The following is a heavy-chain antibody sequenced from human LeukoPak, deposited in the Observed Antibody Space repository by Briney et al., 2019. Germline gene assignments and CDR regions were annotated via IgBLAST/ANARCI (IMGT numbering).Heavy chain of an antibody. CDR1: GFTFSSYG. D-gene: IGHD3-10*01. Sequence: GGPLRLSCAASGFTFSSYGMSWVRQAPGKGLEWVSAISGSGGSTYYADSVKGRFTISRDNAKNSLYLQMNSLRAEDTAVYYCARHGYYYGSGSLINYYYYYYMDVWGKGTTVTISS. CDR3: ARHGYYYGSGSLINYYYYYYMDV. CDR2: ISGSGGST. V-gene: IGHV3-23*01. J-gene: IGHJ6*03.